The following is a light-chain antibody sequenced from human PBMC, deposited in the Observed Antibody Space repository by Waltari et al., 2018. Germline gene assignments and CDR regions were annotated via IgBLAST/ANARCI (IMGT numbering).Light chain of an antibody. Sequence: SYELTQPPSVSVSPGQTARISCSGDTFPKQFAYWYQQKPGQAPALVIFRDNERPAGIPERFSGSSSGTTVMLTINGVQAEDEADYYCQSPDSSGTYVFGTGTKVTVL. V-gene: IGLV3-25*03. CDR2: RDN. J-gene: IGLJ1*01. CDR3: QSPDSSGTYV. CDR1: TFPKQF.